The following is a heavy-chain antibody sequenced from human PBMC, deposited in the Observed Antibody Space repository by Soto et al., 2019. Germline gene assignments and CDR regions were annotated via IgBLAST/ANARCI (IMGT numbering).Heavy chain of an antibody. CDR1: GFTFTSSA. J-gene: IGHJ6*02. CDR3: AADEDYYYDSSGYYSPYYYYGMDV. Sequence: GGPVKVSCKASGFTFTSSAVQWVRQARGQRLEWIGWIVVGSGNTNYAQKFQERVTITRDMSTSTAYMELSSLRSEDTAVYYCAADEDYYYDSSGYYSPYYYYGMDVWGQGTTVTVSS. CDR2: IVVGSGNT. V-gene: IGHV1-58*01. D-gene: IGHD3-22*01.